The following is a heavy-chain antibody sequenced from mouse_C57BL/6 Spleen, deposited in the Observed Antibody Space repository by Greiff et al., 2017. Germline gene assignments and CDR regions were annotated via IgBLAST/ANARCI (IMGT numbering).Heavy chain of an antibody. V-gene: IGHV1-82*01. Sequence: VQGVESGPELVKPGASVKISCKASGYAFSSSWMNWVKQRPGKGLEWIGRIYPGDGDTNYNGKFKGKATLTADNTSSTAYMKLSSLTSEDSAVYCCARGYGNWGYWGQGTTLTVSS. CDR1: GYAFSSSW. J-gene: IGHJ2*01. D-gene: IGHD2-1*01. CDR2: IYPGDGDT. CDR3: ARGYGNWGY.